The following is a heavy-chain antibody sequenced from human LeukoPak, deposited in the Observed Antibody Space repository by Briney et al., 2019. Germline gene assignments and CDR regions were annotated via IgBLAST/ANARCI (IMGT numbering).Heavy chain of an antibody. CDR2: ITWNTDTI. V-gene: IGHV3-9*01. CDR1: GFTFDDYA. D-gene: IGHD1-26*01. CDR3: AKDISVGATPYYFDS. J-gene: IGHJ4*02. Sequence: GRSLRLSCAASGFTFDDYAMHWVRQGPGKGLEWTSGITWNTDTIGYADSVMGRFTISRDNAKNSLYLQMNSLRAEDTALYYCAKDISVGATPYYFDSWGQGTLVTVSS.